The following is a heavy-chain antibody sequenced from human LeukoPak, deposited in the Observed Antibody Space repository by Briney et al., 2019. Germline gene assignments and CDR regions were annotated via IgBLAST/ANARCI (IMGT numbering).Heavy chain of an antibody. V-gene: IGHV4-38-2*02. CDR2: IYHSGST. D-gene: IGHD2/OR15-2a*01. CDR3: ARDFSAAFDI. CDR1: GYSISSGYY. J-gene: IGHJ3*02. Sequence: SETLSLTCTVSGYSISSGYYWGWIRQPPGKGLEWIGSIYHSGSTYYNPSLKSRVTISVDTATNQFSPKLRSVTAADTAVYYCARDFSAAFDIWGQGTMVTVSS.